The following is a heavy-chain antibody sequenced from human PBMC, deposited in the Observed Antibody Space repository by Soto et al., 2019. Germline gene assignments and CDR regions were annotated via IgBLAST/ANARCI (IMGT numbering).Heavy chain of an antibody. J-gene: IGHJ4*02. D-gene: IGHD4-17*01. CDR2: IYSKEGRI. CDR3: ARDIDYDIDY. V-gene: IGHV1-18*01. Sequence: QVQLVQSGPEVQKPGASVKVSCKASGYIFNNYSISWVRQAPGQGLEWMGWIYSKEGRINFAQKFQGRVTLTTDTSTSTAYVELRSLRFDDSAVYFCARDIDYDIDYWGQGTLVTVSS. CDR1: GYIFNNYS.